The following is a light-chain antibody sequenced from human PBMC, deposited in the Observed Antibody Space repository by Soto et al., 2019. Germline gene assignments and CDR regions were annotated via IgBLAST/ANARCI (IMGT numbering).Light chain of an antibody. V-gene: IGLV2-14*01. CDR1: SNDVGGYDY. CDR3: SSYTSSSTYV. CDR2: EVS. J-gene: IGLJ1*01. Sequence: QSALTQPASVSGSPGQSITISCTGTSNDVGGYDYVSWFQQHPGKAPKLMIYEVSNRPSGVSNRFSGSKSGNTASLTISGRQAEDEADYYCSSYTSSSTYVFGTGTKVTVL.